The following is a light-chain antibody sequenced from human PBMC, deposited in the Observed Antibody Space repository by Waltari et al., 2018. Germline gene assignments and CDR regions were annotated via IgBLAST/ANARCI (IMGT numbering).Light chain of an antibody. V-gene: IGKV2-28*01. CDR3: MQTREMPLT. CDR2: LGS. CDR1: QSLLHSNGYDY. J-gene: IGKJ4*01. Sequence: DVVLTQSPVSLPVTPGERASISCRSSQSLLHSNGYDYLDWYLQKPGQSPPLLIYLGSNRASGVPDRFSGSGSGTDFTLKISKVEAEDVGVYHCMQTREMPLTFGGGTKLEIK.